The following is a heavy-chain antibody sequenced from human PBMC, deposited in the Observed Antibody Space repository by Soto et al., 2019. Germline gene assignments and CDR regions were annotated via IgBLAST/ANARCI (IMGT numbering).Heavy chain of an antibody. D-gene: IGHD3-22*01. V-gene: IGHV3-30*18. Sequence: GGSLRLSCAASGFTFSSYGMHWVRQAPGKGLEWVAVISYDGSNKYYADSVKGRFTISRDNSKNTLYLQMNSLRAEDTAVYYCAKVLGYYDSSGPAGGVFDIWGQGTMVTVSS. CDR3: AKVLGYYDSSGPAGGVFDI. CDR1: GFTFSSYG. J-gene: IGHJ3*02. CDR2: ISYDGSNK.